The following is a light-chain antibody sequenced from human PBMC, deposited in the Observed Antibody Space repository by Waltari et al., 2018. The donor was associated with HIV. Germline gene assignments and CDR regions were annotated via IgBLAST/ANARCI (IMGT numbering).Light chain of an antibody. Sequence: EVVMTQYPATLSVSPGERATLSCRASQRISNNLAWYQQKPGQAPRLLIYGASTGAAGIPARFSGSGSGTEFTLTISSLQSEDFAVYYCQQYNNWPELTFGGGTKVEIK. CDR1: QRISNN. CDR3: QQYNNWPELT. V-gene: IGKV3-15*01. J-gene: IGKJ4*01. CDR2: GAS.